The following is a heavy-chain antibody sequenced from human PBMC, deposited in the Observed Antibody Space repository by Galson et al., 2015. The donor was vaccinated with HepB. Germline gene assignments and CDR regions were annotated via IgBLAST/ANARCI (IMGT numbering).Heavy chain of an antibody. CDR1: GFTFSSYA. J-gene: IGHJ3*02. CDR2: ISYDGSNK. CDR3: ARDLYCSSTSCYRGDDAFDI. V-gene: IGHV3-30-3*01. D-gene: IGHD2-2*02. Sequence: SLRLSCAASGFTFSSYAMHWVRQAPGKGLEWVAVISYDGSNKYYADSVKGRFTISRDNSKNTLYLQMNSLRAEDTAVYYCARDLYCSSTSCYRGDDAFDIWGQGTMVTVSS.